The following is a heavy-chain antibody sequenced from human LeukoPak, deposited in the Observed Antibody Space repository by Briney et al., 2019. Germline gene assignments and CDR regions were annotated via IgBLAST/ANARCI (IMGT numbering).Heavy chain of an antibody. V-gene: IGHV4-34*01. D-gene: IGHD4-23*01. J-gene: IGHJ4*02. CDR2: INHSGRT. Sequence: SETLSLTCAVSGVSFFGSHLNWIRQSPEKGLEWIGEINHSGRTNYNPSLRSRVTISVDTSKSQFFLKLTSVTAADTAVYYCARDPTTVVTLPYYFDFWGQGTLVTVSA. CDR3: ARDPTTVVTLPYYFDF. CDR1: GVSFFGSH.